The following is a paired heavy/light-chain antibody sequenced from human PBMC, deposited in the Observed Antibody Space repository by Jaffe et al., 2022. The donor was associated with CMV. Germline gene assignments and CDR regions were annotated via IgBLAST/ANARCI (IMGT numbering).Light chain of an antibody. CDR3: QQYNNWPPLT. CDR2: GAS. Sequence: EIVMRQSPATLSVSPGERATLSCWASQNIGENLAWYQQLRGQAPRLLIHGASTRATGVPVRFSGGGSGTEFTLTISSLQSEDFAIYYCQQYNNWPPLTFGGGTKVEIK. CDR1: QNIGEN. J-gene: IGKJ4*01. V-gene: IGKV3-15*01.
Heavy chain of an antibody. V-gene: IGHV3-7*03. Sequence: EVQLVESGGGLVQPGGSLRLSCVGSGFRFSAFWMTWVRQAPGKGLTWVANIKEDGSETHYVDSVKGRFTISRDNAKNSVFLQMDSLTVEDTAVYYCASDLMHYYETDGHLSAFWGQGTLVTVSS. CDR3: ASDLMHYYETDGHLSAF. CDR1: GFRFSAFW. D-gene: IGHD3-22*01. J-gene: IGHJ4*02. CDR2: IKEDGSET.